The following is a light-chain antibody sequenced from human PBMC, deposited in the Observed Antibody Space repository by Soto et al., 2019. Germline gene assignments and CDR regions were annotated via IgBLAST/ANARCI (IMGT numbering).Light chain of an antibody. CDR3: QRYNDWPPVT. V-gene: IGKV3-15*01. J-gene: IGKJ5*01. Sequence: EIMMTQSPATLSVSPGERATLTCRASRSVNADLAWYQQKPGQAPRLLIYDASTRATGIPARFSGSGSGTEFTLTISSLQSEDFAVYYCQRYNDWPPVTFGQGTRLEIK. CDR1: RSVNAD. CDR2: DAS.